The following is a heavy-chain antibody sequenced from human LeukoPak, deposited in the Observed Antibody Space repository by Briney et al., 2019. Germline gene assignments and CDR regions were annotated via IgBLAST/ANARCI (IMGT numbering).Heavy chain of an antibody. D-gene: IGHD3-9*01. Sequence: PSETLSLTCTVSGGSISSYYWSWIRQPPGKGLEWIGYIYYSGSTNYNPSLKSRVTISVDTSKNQFSLKLSSVTAADTAVYYCARFRYDILTGYYSAGFDYWGQGTLVTVSS. V-gene: IGHV4-59*01. CDR2: IYYSGST. J-gene: IGHJ4*02. CDR3: ARFRYDILTGYYSAGFDY. CDR1: GGSISSYY.